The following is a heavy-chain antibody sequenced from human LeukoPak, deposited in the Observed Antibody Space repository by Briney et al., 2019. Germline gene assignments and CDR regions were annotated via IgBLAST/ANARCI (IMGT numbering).Heavy chain of an antibody. CDR1: GYTFTSHY. D-gene: IGHD3-22*01. V-gene: IGHV1-46*01. Sequence: ASVKVSCKASGYTFTSHYMHWVRQAPGQGLEWMGIINPSGGSTSYAQKFQGRVTMTRDTSTSTVYMELSSLRSEDTAVYYCARDGQVGYDSSGYRFDYWGQGTLVTVSS. CDR3: ARDGQVGYDSSGYRFDY. CDR2: INPSGGST. J-gene: IGHJ4*02.